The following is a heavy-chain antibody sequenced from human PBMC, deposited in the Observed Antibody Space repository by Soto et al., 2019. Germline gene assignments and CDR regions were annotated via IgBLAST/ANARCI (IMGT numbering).Heavy chain of an antibody. D-gene: IGHD2-2*01. V-gene: IGHV1-18*01. J-gene: IGHJ6*03. CDR2: ISADNVHT. Sequence: QVQLVQSGGEMKAPGASVKVSCKASGYTFTSYGFNWVRQAPGQGLEWMGWISADNVHTNYAQKFQGRVTMTTDTFTSTAYLELRSLRSDDTAVYYCARVGYCSGYSCHYMDVWGRGTTVTVSS. CDR3: ARVGYCSGYSCHYMDV. CDR1: GYTFTSYG.